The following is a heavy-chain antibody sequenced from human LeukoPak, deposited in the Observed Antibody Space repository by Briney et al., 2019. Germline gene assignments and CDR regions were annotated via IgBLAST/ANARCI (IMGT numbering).Heavy chain of an antibody. D-gene: IGHD5-12*01. CDR1: GFTFSDYY. CDR2: ISSSGSTI. J-gene: IGHJ4*02. CDR3: AGEDIVATLDY. V-gene: IGHV3-11*04. Sequence: GGSLRLSCAASGFTFSDYYMSWIRQAPGKGLEWVSYISSSGSTIYYADSVKGRFTISRDNAKNSLYLQMNSLRAEDTAVYYCAGEDIVATLDYWGQGTLVTVSS.